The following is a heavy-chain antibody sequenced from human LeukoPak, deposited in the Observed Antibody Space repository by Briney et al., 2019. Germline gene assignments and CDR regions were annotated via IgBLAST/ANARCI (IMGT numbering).Heavy chain of an antibody. CDR1: GGSISGYY. CDR2: IYYSGST. J-gene: IGHJ3*02. V-gene: IGHV4-59*01. CDR3: ATVPLTGDDAFDI. Sequence: SETLSLTCTVSGGSISGYYWSWIRQPPGKGLEWIGYIYYSGSTNYNPSLKSRVTISVDTSKNQFSLKLSSVTAADTAVYYCATVPLTGDDAFDIWGQGTMVTVSS. D-gene: IGHD7-27*01.